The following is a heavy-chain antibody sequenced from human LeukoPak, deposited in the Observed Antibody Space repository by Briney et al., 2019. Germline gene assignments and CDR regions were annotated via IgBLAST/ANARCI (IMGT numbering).Heavy chain of an antibody. CDR3: ARPNVDTAMAELYWFFDV. J-gene: IGHJ2*01. V-gene: IGHV4-39*01. Sequence: PSETLSLTCTVSGGSIRNNNYYWAWIRQPPGTGLEWIGSIYYSATTYYNPSLKSRVTISVDTSKNQFSLKLTSVTAADTAVYYCARPNVDTAMAELYWFFDVWGRGTLVTVSS. D-gene: IGHD5-18*01. CDR2: IYYSATT. CDR1: GGSIRNNNYY.